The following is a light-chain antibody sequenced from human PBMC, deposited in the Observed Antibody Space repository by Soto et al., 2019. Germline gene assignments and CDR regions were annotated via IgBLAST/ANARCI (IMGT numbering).Light chain of an antibody. J-gene: IGKJ2*01. CDR2: SAF. Sequence: EIELTQSPGTLSVSPGERATLSCRATHSVSGSLAWYQQKPGRPPRLLIHSAFTRATGIPARFSGSGSGTDFTLTISSLQSEDFAVYYCQQYNNWPRYTFGQGTRLEIK. CDR3: QQYNNWPRYT. V-gene: IGKV3-15*01. CDR1: HSVSGS.